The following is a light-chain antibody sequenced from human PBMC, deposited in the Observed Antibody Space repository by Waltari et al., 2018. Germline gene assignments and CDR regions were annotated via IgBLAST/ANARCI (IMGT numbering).Light chain of an antibody. CDR1: QDIHTW. V-gene: IGKV1D-12*01. J-gene: IGKJ1*01. Sequence: DMQMTQSPSYVSASVGDRVTITCRASQDIHTWLAWYQQKPGKAPKLLIYGASSLQSGVPSRFSGSGSGTDFTLVISSLQPVDFATYYCQQANSFPLAFGQGTKVEMK. CDR2: GAS. CDR3: QQANSFPLA.